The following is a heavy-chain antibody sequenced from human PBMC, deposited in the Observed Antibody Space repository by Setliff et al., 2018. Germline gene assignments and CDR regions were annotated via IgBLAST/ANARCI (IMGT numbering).Heavy chain of an antibody. V-gene: IGHV2-70*11. CDR2: IDWDDDK. CDR1: GFSLSTSEMC. J-gene: IGHJ4*02. CDR3: ARAYYDSSGYYPLVY. Sequence: SGPTLVNPTQTLTLTCTFSGFSLSTSEMCVSWIRQPPGKALEWLARIDWDDDKYYSTSLKTRLTISKDTSKNQVVLTMTDMDPVDTATYYCARAYYDSSGYYPLVYWGQGTLVTVSS. D-gene: IGHD3-22*01.